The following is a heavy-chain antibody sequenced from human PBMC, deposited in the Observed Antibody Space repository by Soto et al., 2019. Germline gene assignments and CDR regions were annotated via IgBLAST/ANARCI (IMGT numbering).Heavy chain of an antibody. CDR1: GLTFSTYG. CDR2: ISYDGSNK. D-gene: IGHD2-2*01. CDR3: AKGLPIVLVPPAMDV. V-gene: IGHV3-30*18. J-gene: IGHJ6*02. Sequence: QVQLVESGGGVVQPGRSLRLSCAPSGLTFSTYGMHWVRQAPGKGLEWVAVISYDGSNKYYADSVKGRFTISRDNSKNTLYLQMNSLRAEDTAVYYCAKGLPIVLVPPAMDVWGQGTTVTVSS.